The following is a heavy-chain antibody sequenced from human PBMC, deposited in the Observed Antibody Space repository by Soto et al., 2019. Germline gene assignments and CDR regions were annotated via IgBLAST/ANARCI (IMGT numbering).Heavy chain of an antibody. CDR3: ATGGPGSSGYYLNWFDP. CDR2: FDPEDGET. J-gene: IGHJ5*02. Sequence: ASVKVSCKVSGYTLTELSMHWVRQAPGKGLEWMGGFDPEDGETIYAQKFQGRVTMTEDTSTDTAYMELSSLRSEDTAVYYCATGGPGSSGYYLNWFDPWGQGTLVTVSS. D-gene: IGHD3-22*01. CDR1: GYTLTELS. V-gene: IGHV1-24*01.